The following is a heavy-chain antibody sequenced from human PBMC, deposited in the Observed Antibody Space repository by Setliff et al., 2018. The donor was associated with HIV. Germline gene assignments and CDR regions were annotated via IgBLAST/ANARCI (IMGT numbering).Heavy chain of an antibody. V-gene: IGHV4-59*11. D-gene: IGHD3-10*01. J-gene: IGHJ4*02. CDR1: GGSISGHY. Sequence: SETLSLTCIVSGGSISGHYWSWIRQPPGKGLEWIGSIYYTGSTDYNPSLMSRVTISLDTPKNQFSLKLNSVIAADTAVYYCARNRVPSSLWGQGTLVTVSS. CDR2: IYYTGST. CDR3: ARNRVPSSL.